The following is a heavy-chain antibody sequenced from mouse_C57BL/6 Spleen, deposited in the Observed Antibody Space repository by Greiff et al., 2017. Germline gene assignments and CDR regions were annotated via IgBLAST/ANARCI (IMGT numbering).Heavy chain of an antibody. V-gene: IGHV1-81*01. Sequence: QVQLQQSGAELARPGASVKLSCKASGYTFTSYGISWVKQRTGKGLEWIGEICPRSGNTYYNEKYKGKATLTAEKSSSTAYMELLSLTSEDSSVYFCARNRDSNYVDAMDFWGQGTSVTVSS. J-gene: IGHJ4*01. CDR1: GYTFTSYG. D-gene: IGHD2-5*01. CDR2: ICPRSGNT. CDR3: ARNRDSNYVDAMDF.